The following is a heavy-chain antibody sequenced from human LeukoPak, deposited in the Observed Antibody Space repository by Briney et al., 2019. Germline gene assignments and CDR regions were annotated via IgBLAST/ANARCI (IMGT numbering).Heavy chain of an antibody. CDR3: ATSQTTSGRYGNTFDV. J-gene: IGHJ3*01. CDR1: GFTFSNYW. Sequence: GGSLRLSCAASGFTFSNYWMSWVRQAPGKGLEWVANIKQDGSEKYYVDSVKGRFTISRDNAKNSLYLQMNSLRAEDTAVYYCATSQTTSGRYGNTFDVWGQGTKVTISS. V-gene: IGHV3-7*01. CDR2: IKQDGSEK. D-gene: IGHD6-19*01.